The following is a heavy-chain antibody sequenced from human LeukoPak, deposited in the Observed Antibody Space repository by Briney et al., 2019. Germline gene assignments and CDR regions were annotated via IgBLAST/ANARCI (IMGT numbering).Heavy chain of an antibody. J-gene: IGHJ4*02. CDR2: INHSGST. CDR1: GGSFSGYY. Sequence: SETLSLTCAVYGGSFSGYYWSWIRQPPGKGLEWIGEINHSGSTNYNPSLESRVTISVDTSKNQFSLKLSSVTAADTAVYYCARGDYGGNSGDFDYWGQGTLVTVSS. CDR3: ARGDYGGNSGDFDY. V-gene: IGHV4-34*01. D-gene: IGHD4-23*01.